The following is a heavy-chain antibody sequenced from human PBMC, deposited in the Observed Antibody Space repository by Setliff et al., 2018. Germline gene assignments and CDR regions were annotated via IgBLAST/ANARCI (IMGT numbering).Heavy chain of an antibody. CDR2: IILLFGTP. J-gene: IGHJ3*01. V-gene: IGHV1-69*06. Sequence: SVKVSCKASGGSLNGYSVSWVRQAPGQGLEFLGRIILLFGTPNYAQKFQDRVTIGADKSTSTAHMEMSSLNFEDTAVYYCSTETVTFGGIIFRGYFDVWGQVTMVTVSS. D-gene: IGHD3-16*02. CDR3: STETVTFGGIIFRGYFDV. CDR1: GGSLNGYS.